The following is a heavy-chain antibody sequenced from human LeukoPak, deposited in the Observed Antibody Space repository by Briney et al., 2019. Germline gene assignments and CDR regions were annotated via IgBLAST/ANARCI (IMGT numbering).Heavy chain of an antibody. CDR2: ISGSGGST. J-gene: IGHJ5*02. V-gene: IGHV3-23*01. D-gene: IGHD2-15*01. CDR3: TVKYCSGGSCRAAA. Sequence: GGSLRLSCAASGFTFSSYAMSWVRQAPGKGLEWVSAISGSGGSTYYADSVKGRFTISRDNSKNTLYLQMNSLKTEDTAVYYCTVKYCSGGSCRAAAWGQGTLVTVSS. CDR1: GFTFSSYA.